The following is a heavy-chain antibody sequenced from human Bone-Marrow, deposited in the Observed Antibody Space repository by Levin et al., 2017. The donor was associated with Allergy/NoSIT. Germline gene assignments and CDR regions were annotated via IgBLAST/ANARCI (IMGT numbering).Heavy chain of an antibody. Sequence: SETLSLTCIVSGGSINNYHWSWIRQPPGKGLEWIGYIYYSGSTNYNPSLKSRVTISVDTSKNQFSLTLNSVTAADTAVYYGAGDRVLDSSGTYHYYSGAGWGKGTTVNV. CDR2: IYYSGST. CDR3: AGDRVLDSSGTYHYYSGAG. V-gene: IGHV4-59*01. J-gene: IGHJ6*03. D-gene: IGHD3-22*01. CDR1: GGSINNYH.